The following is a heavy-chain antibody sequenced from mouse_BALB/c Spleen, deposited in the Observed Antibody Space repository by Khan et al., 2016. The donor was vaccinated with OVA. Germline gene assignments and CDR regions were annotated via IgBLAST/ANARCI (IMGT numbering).Heavy chain of an antibody. J-gene: IGHJ3*01. CDR2: INPSTGYT. CDR3: ARGGYGSFAY. V-gene: IGHV1-7*01. D-gene: IGHD2-2*01. Sequence: QIQLVQSGAELAKPGASVKMPCKASGYTFTDYWIHWVKKRPGQGLEWIGYINPSTGYTEYNHKFKDKATLTADKSSSTAYMQLSSLTSEDSAVYYCARGGYGSFAYWGPGTLVTVSA. CDR1: GYTFTDYW.